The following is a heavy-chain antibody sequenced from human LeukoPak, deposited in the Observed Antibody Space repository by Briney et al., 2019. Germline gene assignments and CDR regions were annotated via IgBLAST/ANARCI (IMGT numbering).Heavy chain of an antibody. CDR1: GGTFSSYA. J-gene: IGHJ6*02. CDR2: IIPIFGTA. CDR3: AREGCGGDCYSDYYYYGMDV. V-gene: IGHV1-69*13. D-gene: IGHD2-21*02. Sequence: SVKVSCKASGGTFSSYAISWVRQAPGQGLEWMGGIIPIFGTANYAQKFQGRVTITADESTSTAYMELSSLRSEDTAVYYCAREGCGGDCYSDYYYYGMDVWGQGTTVTVSS.